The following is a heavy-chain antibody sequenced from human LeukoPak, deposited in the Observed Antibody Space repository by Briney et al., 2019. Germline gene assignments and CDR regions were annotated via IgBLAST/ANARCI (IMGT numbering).Heavy chain of an antibody. CDR3: ARGAQLTDY. V-gene: IGHV3-64*01. CDR2: IGPDGGTT. Sequence: GGSLRLSCAASGSTFNTYGMHGVRQAPGKGLEYVSGIGPDGGTTYYAKSGKGRFTISRDNSKSMVYLQMGSLTADDMAVYYCARGAQLTDYWGQGTLVTVSS. CDR1: GSTFNTYG. D-gene: IGHD6-13*01. J-gene: IGHJ4*02.